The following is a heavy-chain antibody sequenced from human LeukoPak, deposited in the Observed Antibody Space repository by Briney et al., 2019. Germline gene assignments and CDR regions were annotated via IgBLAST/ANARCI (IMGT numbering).Heavy chain of an antibody. CDR3: AHSGRGAPYYYYYYGMDV. Sequence: SGPTLVNPTQTLTLTCTFSGFSFSTRGVGVSWIRQPPGKALEWLAHISWNDDKRYSPSLKSRLTITKDTSKHQVVLTMTNMDPVDTAAYYCAHSGRGAPYYYYYYGMDVWGQGTTVTVSS. J-gene: IGHJ6*02. CDR1: GFSFSTRGVG. D-gene: IGHD4/OR15-4a*01. CDR2: ISWNDDK. V-gene: IGHV2-5*01.